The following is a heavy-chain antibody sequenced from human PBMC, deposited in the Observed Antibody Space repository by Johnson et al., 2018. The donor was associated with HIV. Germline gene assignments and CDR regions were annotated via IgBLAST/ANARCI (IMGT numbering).Heavy chain of an antibody. CDR2: TSYEGSNK. V-gene: IGHV3-30*18. J-gene: IGHJ3*02. CDR3: AKSGLFVLVVYAPDVFDI. D-gene: IGHD2-8*02. Sequence: QVQLVESGGGVVQPGRSLRLSCAASGFAFSNFGMHWVRQAPGKGLEWVAVTSYEGSNKYYADSVKGRFTISRDNSKNTLYLQMNSLRAEDTAVYYCAKSGLFVLVVYAPDVFDIWGQGTMVTVSS. CDR1: GFAFSNFG.